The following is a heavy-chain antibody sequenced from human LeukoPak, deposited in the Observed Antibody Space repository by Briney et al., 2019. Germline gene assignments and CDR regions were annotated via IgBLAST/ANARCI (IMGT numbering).Heavy chain of an antibody. D-gene: IGHD2/OR15-2a*01. CDR1: GGSISSGGYS. V-gene: IGHV4-30-2*01. Sequence: SQTLSLTCVVSGGSISSGGYSWSWIRQPPGKGLEWIGYIYHSGSTYYNPSLKSRVTISVDRSKNQFSLKLSSVTAADTAVYYCARGSSFGPFDYWGQGTLVTVSS. J-gene: IGHJ4*02. CDR2: IYHSGST. CDR3: ARGSSFGPFDY.